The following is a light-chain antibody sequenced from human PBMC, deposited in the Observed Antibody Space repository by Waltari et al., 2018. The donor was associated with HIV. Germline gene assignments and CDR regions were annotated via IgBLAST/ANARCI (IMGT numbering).Light chain of an antibody. J-gene: IGLJ3*02. CDR2: EVS. CDR3: NSYISTTTVM. CDR1: SSDVGGYKD. V-gene: IGLV2-14*01. Sequence: QSALTQPASVSGSPGQSITISCTGTSSDVGGYKDVSWYQQHPGKAPKLLIYEVSHRPSGVSTRFSGSKSGNTASLTISGLQAEDEADYYCNSYISTTTVMFGGGIKLTVL.